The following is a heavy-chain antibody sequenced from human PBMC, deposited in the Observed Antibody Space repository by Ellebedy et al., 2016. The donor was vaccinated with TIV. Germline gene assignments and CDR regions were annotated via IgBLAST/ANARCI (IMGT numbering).Heavy chain of an antibody. CDR1: GGTFSSYA. V-gene: IGHV1-69*06. Sequence: AASVKVSCKSSGGTFSSYAITWVRQAPGQGLEWMGGIIPSLGLGTVKIVQKFQDRVTISADISTSTTYMDLIRLTSDDTVVYYCATFVAGAGQFDHWGQGTLVTVSS. CDR2: IIPSLGLGTV. J-gene: IGHJ4*02. D-gene: IGHD6-19*01. CDR3: ATFVAGAGQFDH.